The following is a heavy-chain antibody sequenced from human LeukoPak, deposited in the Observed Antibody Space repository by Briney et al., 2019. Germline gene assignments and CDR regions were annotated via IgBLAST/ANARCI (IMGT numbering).Heavy chain of an antibody. CDR2: ISTSGGSI. D-gene: IGHD6-13*01. Sequence: QPGGSLRLSCAASGFSFSSYAMNWVRQAPGTGLEWVSYISTSGGSIYYADSVKGRFTISRDNAKNSLYLQMNSLRAEDTAVYYCARDADIAAAGSWFDPWGQGTLVTVSS. CDR3: ARDADIAAAGSWFDP. V-gene: IGHV3-48*03. J-gene: IGHJ5*02. CDR1: GFSFSSYA.